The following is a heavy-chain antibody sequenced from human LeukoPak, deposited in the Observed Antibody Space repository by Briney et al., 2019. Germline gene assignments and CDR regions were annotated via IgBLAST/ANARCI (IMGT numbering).Heavy chain of an antibody. CDR2: ISGSGGST. Sequence: GGSLGLSCAASGFTFSSYAMSWVRQAPGKGLEWVSAISGSGGSTYYADSVKGRFTISRDNSKNTLYLQMNSLRAEDTAVYYCAKTTERRPALSSGWLFFDYWGQGTLVTVSS. CDR3: AKTTERRPALSSGWLFFDY. CDR1: GFTFSSYA. D-gene: IGHD6-19*01. V-gene: IGHV3-23*01. J-gene: IGHJ4*02.